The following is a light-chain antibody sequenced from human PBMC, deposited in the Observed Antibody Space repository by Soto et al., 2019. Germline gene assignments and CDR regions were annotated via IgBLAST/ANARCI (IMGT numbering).Light chain of an antibody. V-gene: IGLV2-8*01. CDR1: NNDIGGYDF. CDR3: SSYVGGSNLNYV. Sequence: QYALTQPPSASGSPGQSVTISCTGTNNDIGGYDFVSWYQYHPGKAPRLLMYDVNKRPSGVPGRFSGSKSGNTASLTVSGLQADDEGDYFCSSYVGGSNLNYVFGGGTKLTVL. CDR2: DVN. J-gene: IGLJ1*01.